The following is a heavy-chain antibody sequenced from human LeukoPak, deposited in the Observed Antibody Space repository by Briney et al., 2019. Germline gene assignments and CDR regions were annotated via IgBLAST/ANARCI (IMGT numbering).Heavy chain of an antibody. D-gene: IGHD3-22*01. J-gene: IGHJ4*02. Sequence: GGSLRLSCAASGFTFSSYAMSWVRQAPGKGLKWVSAISGSGGSTYYADSVNGRFTISRDNSKNTLYLQMNSLRAEDTAVYYCAKVWDSSGYYYVLGDWGQGTLVTVSS. CDR2: ISGSGGST. CDR1: GFTFSSYA. CDR3: AKVWDSSGYYYVLGD. V-gene: IGHV3-23*01.